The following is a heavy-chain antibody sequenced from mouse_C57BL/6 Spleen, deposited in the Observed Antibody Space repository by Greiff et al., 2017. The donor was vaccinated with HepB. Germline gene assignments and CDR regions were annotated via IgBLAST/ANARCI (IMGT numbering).Heavy chain of an antibody. CDR2: IYPGNSDT. V-gene: IGHV1-5*01. Sequence: EVQLQQSGTVLARPGASVKMSCKTSGYTFTSYWMHWVKQRPGQGLEWIGAIYPGNSDTSYNQKFKGKAKLTAVTSASTAYMELSSLTNEDSAVYYCTSIYYYGSSYVYFDVWGTGTTVTVSS. D-gene: IGHD1-1*01. CDR1: GYTFTSYW. J-gene: IGHJ1*03. CDR3: TSIYYYGSSYVYFDV.